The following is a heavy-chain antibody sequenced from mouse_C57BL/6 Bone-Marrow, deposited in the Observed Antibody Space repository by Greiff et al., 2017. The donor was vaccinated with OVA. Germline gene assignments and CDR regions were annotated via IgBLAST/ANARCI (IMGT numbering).Heavy chain of an antibody. Sequence: QVQLQQSGAELVRPGTSVKVSCKASGYAFTDYLIEWVKQRPGQGLEWIGVINPGSGGTNYNEKFKGKATLTADKSSSTAYMQLSSLTSEDSAVYCCARAMMTTFAMDYWGQGTSVTVSS. CDR1: GYAFTDYL. CDR2: INPGSGGT. D-gene: IGHD2-4*01. J-gene: IGHJ4*01. V-gene: IGHV1-54*01. CDR3: ARAMMTTFAMDY.